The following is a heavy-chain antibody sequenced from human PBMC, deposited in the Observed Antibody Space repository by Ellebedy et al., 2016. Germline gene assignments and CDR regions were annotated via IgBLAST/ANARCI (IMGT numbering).Heavy chain of an antibody. D-gene: IGHD2-21*02. CDR1: AGTFSSYA. CDR3: ARTVVVTAIQYYYYGMDV. V-gene: IGHV1-69*13. J-gene: IGHJ6*02. Sequence: SVKVSCXASAGTFSSYAFSWVRQAPGQGLEWMGGIIPIFGTPNYAQKFQGRVRITADASTRTVYMDLSSLSSEDTAVYYCARTVVVTAIQYYYYGMDVWGQGTTVTVSS. CDR2: IIPIFGTP.